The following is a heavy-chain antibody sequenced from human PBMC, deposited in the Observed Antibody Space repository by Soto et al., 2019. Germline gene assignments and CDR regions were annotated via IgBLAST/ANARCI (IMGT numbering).Heavy chain of an antibody. J-gene: IGHJ4*02. V-gene: IGHV4-59*01. D-gene: IGHD3-10*01. CDR1: GGSMSEYF. Sequence: ASETLSFTCSVSGGSMSEYFWSWIRQSPGKGLEWIGYIYYLGSTDYNPSLKSRVTISVDTSKRQFSLRLTSVTAADTAVYYCARDGYDGSGSPYPAYWGPGTQVTVSS. CDR3: ARDGYDGSGSPYPAY. CDR2: IYYLGST.